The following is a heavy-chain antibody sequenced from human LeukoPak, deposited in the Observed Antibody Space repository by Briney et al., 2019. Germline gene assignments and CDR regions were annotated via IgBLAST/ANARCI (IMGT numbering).Heavy chain of an antibody. CDR2: IYHSGSA. CDR3: ARDRREGIAAAVLFDY. D-gene: IGHD6-13*01. J-gene: IGHJ4*02. CDR1: GGSISSGCYT. V-gene: IGHV4-30-2*01. Sequence: SQTLSLTCAVSGGSISSGCYTWSWIRQPPGKGLEWIGYIYHSGSAYYNPSLESRVTISVDTSKNQFSLELSSVTAADMAVYYCARDRREGIAAAVLFDYWGQGTLVTVSS.